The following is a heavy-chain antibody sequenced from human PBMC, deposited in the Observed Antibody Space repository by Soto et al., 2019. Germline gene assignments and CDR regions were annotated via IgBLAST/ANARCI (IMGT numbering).Heavy chain of an antibody. CDR3: ARDLGERVLRYFDWLSEPTPTAY. CDR2: ISAYNGNT. J-gene: IGHJ4*02. V-gene: IGHV1-18*01. CDR1: GYTFTSYG. D-gene: IGHD3-9*01. Sequence: QVQLVQSGAEVKKPGASVKVSCKASGYTFTSYGISWVRQAPGQGLEWMGWISAYNGNTNYAQKLQGRGTMTTDTSTSKAYMELRSLRSDDTAVYYCARDLGERVLRYFDWLSEPTPTAYWGQGTLVTVSS.